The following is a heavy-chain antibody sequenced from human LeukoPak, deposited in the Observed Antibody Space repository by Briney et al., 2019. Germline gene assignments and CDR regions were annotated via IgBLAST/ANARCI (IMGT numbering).Heavy chain of an antibody. D-gene: IGHD2-2*01. J-gene: IGHJ5*02. CDR2: TYYRSTWYN. CDR1: GDSVSSNSVT. CDR3: ARRLTQYDCFDP. Sequence: SQTLSLTCAISGDSVSSNSVTWNWVRQSPSRGLEWLGRTYYRSTWYNDYAVSVRGRITANPDTSKNQFSLHLNSVTPEDTAVYYCARRLTQYDCFDPWGQGILVTVSS. V-gene: IGHV6-1*01.